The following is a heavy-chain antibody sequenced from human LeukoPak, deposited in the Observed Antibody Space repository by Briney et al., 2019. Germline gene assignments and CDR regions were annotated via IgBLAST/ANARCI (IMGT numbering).Heavy chain of an antibody. CDR1: GFTFTNYG. D-gene: IGHD3-22*01. CDR2: ISYDGSNK. J-gene: IGHJ4*02. Sequence: PVSSLRLSCAASGFTFTNYGMHWVRQAPGKGLEWLAVISYDGSNKYYADSVQCRFTISRDNSKSTMYLQMNSLIAEDTAVYYCANVYYDSSGYYFHFDYWGQGTLVTVSS. V-gene: IGHV3-30*18. CDR3: ANVYYDSSGYYFHFDY.